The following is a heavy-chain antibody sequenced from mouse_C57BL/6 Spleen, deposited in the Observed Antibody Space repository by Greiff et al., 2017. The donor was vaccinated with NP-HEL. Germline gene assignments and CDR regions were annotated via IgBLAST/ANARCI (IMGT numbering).Heavy chain of an antibody. D-gene: IGHD2-5*01. CDR2: ISGGGGNT. CDR3: ARHPSYYSNYEGNFDY. V-gene: IGHV5-9*01. J-gene: IGHJ2*01. CDR1: GFTFSSYT. Sequence: EVMLVESGGGLVKPGGSLKLSCAASGFTFSSYTMSWVRQTPEKRLEWVATISGGGGNTYYPDSVKGRFTISRDNAKNTLYLQMSSLRSEDTALYYCARHPSYYSNYEGNFDYWGQGTTLTVSS.